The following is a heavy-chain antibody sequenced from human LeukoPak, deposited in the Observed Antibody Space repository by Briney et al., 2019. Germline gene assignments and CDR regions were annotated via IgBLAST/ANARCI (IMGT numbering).Heavy chain of an antibody. CDR2: TSGSGINS. Sequence: GGSLRLSCAASGFTLRSYDMSWVRQAPGKGLEWVAATSGSGINSYYADSVRGRFTISRDNSQNTLYLQMDSLRAEDTALYYCAKEYSGYDFDYWGQGTLVTVSS. CDR1: GFTLRSYD. CDR3: AKEYSGYDFDY. D-gene: IGHD5-12*01. J-gene: IGHJ4*02. V-gene: IGHV3-23*01.